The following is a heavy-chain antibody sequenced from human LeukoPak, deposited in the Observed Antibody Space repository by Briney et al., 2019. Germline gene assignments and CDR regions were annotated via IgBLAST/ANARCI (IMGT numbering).Heavy chain of an antibody. V-gene: IGHV3-64*01. D-gene: IGHD6-19*01. Sequence: GGSLRLSCAASGFTFSSYAMHWVRQAPGKGLEYVSAISSNGGNTFYANSVKGRFTVSRDSSKSTLYLQMDSLRPEDTAVYYCARVPNSSGWSTFDYWGLGTLVTVSS. J-gene: IGHJ4*02. CDR2: ISSNGGNT. CDR1: GFTFSSYA. CDR3: ARVPNSSGWSTFDY.